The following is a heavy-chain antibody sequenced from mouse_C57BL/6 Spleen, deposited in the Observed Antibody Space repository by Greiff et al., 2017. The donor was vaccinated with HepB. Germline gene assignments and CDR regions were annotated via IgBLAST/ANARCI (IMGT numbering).Heavy chain of an antibody. CDR1: GFTFSSYG. J-gene: IGHJ3*01. CDR2: ISSGGSYT. Sequence: EVRVVESGGDLVKPGGSLKLSCAASGFTFSSYGMSWVRQTPDKRLERVATISSGGSYTYYPDSVKGRFTISRDNAKNTLYLQMSSLKTEDTARYYCARQRGSAWFAYWVQGSLVTVSA. CDR3: ARQRGSAWFAY. V-gene: IGHV5-6*01.